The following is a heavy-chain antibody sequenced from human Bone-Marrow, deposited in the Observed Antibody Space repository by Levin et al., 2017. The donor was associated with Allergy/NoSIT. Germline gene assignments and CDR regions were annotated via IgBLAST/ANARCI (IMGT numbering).Heavy chain of an antibody. J-gene: IGHJ6*02. CDR3: AKDLYDSSGYYRDYFDYYGMDV. D-gene: IGHD3-22*01. CDR2: ISWDGGST. CDR1: GFTFKDYV. V-gene: IGHV3-43D*03. Sequence: SGGSLRLSCAASGFTFKDYVMHWVRQVPGKGLEWVSLISWDGGSTYYADSVRGRFTISRDNSNSALYLQMNSLRVEDTALYYCAKDLYDSSGYYRDYFDYYGMDVWGQGTTVTVSS.